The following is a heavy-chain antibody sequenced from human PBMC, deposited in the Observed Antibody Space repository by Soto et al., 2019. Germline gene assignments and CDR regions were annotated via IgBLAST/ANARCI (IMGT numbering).Heavy chain of an antibody. D-gene: IGHD3-9*01. CDR1: GGSISSGSFY. CDR3: ARTTFYDIFTAYYSLFDY. CDR2: ISDSGSS. J-gene: IGHJ4*02. V-gene: IGHV4-31*03. Sequence: QVQLQESGPGLVKPSQTLTLTCTVSGGSISSGSFYWSWIRQHPGKGLEWIGHISDSGSSYYNPSLESRVTISVGTSKTQFSLKLSAVTAADTAVYFCARTTFYDIFTAYYSLFDYWGQGTLVTVSS.